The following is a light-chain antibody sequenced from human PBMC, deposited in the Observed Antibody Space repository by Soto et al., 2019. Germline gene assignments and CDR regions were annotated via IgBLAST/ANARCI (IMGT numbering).Light chain of an antibody. V-gene: IGKV3-20*01. CDR3: QQFSSYPLT. CDR2: DAS. J-gene: IGKJ4*01. Sequence: ESGLGGYPGTLSVSPGGRAPISWSASQSVSSYLAWYQQKPGQAPRLLIYDASSRATGIPDRFSGGGSGTDFTLTISRLEPEDFAVYYCQQFSSYPLTFGGGTKVDIK. CDR1: QSVSSY.